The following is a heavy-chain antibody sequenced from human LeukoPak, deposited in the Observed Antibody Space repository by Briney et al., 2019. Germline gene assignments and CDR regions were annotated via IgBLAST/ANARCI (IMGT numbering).Heavy chain of an antibody. D-gene: IGHD3-10*02. CDR1: GFTFSGYA. Sequence: GGSLRLSCAASGFTFSGYAMTWVRQAPGKGLEWVAAISGSGGSTCYADSVKGRFTISRGNSKNTLYLQMNSLRAEDTAVYYCAKYGVFGDTPRGHFDYWGQGTLVTVSS. CDR3: AKYGVFGDTPRGHFDY. V-gene: IGHV3-23*01. J-gene: IGHJ4*02. CDR2: ISGSGGST.